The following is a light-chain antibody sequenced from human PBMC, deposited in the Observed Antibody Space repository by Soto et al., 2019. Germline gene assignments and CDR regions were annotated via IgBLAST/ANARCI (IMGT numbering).Light chain of an antibody. CDR2: AAS. J-gene: IGKJ1*01. CDR1: QSVSNNY. CDR3: HQYVSSWT. V-gene: IGKV3-20*01. Sequence: EIVLTQSPGTLSLSPGERATLSCRASQSVSNNYLAWYQHQPGQAPRLLIYAASTRATGTPDRFSGSGSGTDFTLTISRLEPEDFAVYYCHQYVSSWTFGQGTKVDIK.